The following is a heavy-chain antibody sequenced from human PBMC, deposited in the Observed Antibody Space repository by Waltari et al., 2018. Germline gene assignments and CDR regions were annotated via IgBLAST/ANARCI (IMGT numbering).Heavy chain of an antibody. J-gene: IGHJ5*02. CDR1: GGSFSGYH. V-gene: IGHV4-34*01. CDR2: INHSGST. CDR3: AREKHYDFWNGVSGRWFDP. D-gene: IGHD3-3*01. Sequence: QVQLQQWGAGLLKPSETLSLTCAVYGGSFSGYHWSWIRQPPGKGLEWIGEINHSGSTNYNPSLKSRVTISVDTSKNQFSLKLSSVTAADTAVYYCAREKHYDFWNGVSGRWFDPWGQGTLVTVSS.